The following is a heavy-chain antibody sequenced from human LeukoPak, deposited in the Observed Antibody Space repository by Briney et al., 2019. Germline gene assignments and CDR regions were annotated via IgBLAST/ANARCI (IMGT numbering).Heavy chain of an antibody. D-gene: IGHD6-25*01. CDR3: ARDANGSDLHYYHMDV. V-gene: IGHV4-4*02. Sequence: PSETLSLTCAVSGGSITGANWWSWVRPSPGKGLEWIGEIYHTGNTNYNPSLNSRVSISLDTSKNQFSLRLTSVTAADTAVYFCARDANGSDLHYYHMDVWGKGTTVTVSS. CDR1: GGSITGANW. J-gene: IGHJ6*03. CDR2: IYHTGNT.